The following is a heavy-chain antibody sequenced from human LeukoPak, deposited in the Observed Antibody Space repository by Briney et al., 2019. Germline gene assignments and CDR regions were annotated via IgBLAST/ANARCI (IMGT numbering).Heavy chain of an antibody. CDR2: IYYSGST. J-gene: IGHJ4*02. D-gene: IGHD6-19*01. CDR3: ARARYSSGWYTD. CDR1: GGSISSYY. Sequence: SETLSLTCTVSGGSISSYYWSWIRQPPGKGLEWIGYIYYSGSTSYNPSLKSRLTISVDRSKSRFSLKLRSVTAADSAVYYCARARYSSGWYTDWGQGTLVSVSS. V-gene: IGHV4-59*01.